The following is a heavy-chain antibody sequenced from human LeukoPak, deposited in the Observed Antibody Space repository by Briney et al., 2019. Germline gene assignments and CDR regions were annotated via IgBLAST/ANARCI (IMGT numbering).Heavy chain of an antibody. J-gene: IGHJ4*02. Sequence: GRSLRLSCAASGFTFSRYAMHWVRQAPGKGLEWVAVISYDGSNKYYADSVKGRFTISRDNSKNTLYLQMNSLRAEDTAVYYCASLGTVYYDRSGYFDYWGQGTLVTVSS. D-gene: IGHD3-22*01. CDR3: ASLGTVYYDRSGYFDY. CDR1: GFTFSRYA. CDR2: ISYDGSNK. V-gene: IGHV3-30*01.